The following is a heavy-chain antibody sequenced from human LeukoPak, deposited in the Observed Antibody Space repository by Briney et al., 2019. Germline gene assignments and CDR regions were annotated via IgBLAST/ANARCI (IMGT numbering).Heavy chain of an antibody. CDR1: GDSINSGSYY. J-gene: IGHJ4*02. CDR3: ARAIDYGDSYFDY. Sequence: TSETLSLTCTVSGDSINSGSYYWSWIRQPAGKGLEWIGCIYSSGSANYNPSLKSRVTISVDTSKNQFSLRLSSVTAADTAVYYCARAIDYGDSYFDYWGQGTLVTVSS. D-gene: IGHD4-17*01. V-gene: IGHV4-61*02. CDR2: IYSSGSA.